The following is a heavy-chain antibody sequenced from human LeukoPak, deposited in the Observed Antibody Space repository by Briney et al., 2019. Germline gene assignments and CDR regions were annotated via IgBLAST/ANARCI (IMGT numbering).Heavy chain of an antibody. Sequence: PSETLSLTCTVSGGSISNYYWSWIRQPPGQGLEWIGYIYYSGSTNYNPSLKSRVTISVDTSKNQFSLKLSSVTAADTAVYYCARGRLRFDYWGQGTLVTVSS. CDR1: GGSISNYY. V-gene: IGHV4-59*01. CDR2: IYYSGST. CDR3: ARGRLRFDY. D-gene: IGHD4-17*01. J-gene: IGHJ4*02.